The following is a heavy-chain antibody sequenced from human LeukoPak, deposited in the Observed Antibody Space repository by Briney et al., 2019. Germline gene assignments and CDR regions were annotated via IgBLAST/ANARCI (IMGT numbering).Heavy chain of an antibody. CDR3: ARSLRDFWSGYYYYGMDV. CDR1: GFSLSNARMG. V-gene: IGHV2-26*01. Sequence: SGPTLVNPTETLTLTFTVSGFSLSNARMGVSWIRQPPGKALEWLAHIFSNDEKSYSTSLKSRLTISKDTSESQVVLTMTNMDPVDTATYYCARSLRDFWSGYYYYGMDVWGQGTTVTVSS. D-gene: IGHD3-3*01. CDR2: IFSNDEK. J-gene: IGHJ6*02.